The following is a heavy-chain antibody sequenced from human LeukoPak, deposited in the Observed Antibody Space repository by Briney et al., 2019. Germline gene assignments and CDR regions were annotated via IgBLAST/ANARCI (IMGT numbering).Heavy chain of an antibody. CDR1: GSTCTSNF. V-gene: IGHV1-46*01. D-gene: IGHD2-2*01. CDR3: ASDSSKSSLADP. CDR2: INPSGGST. J-gene: IGHJ5*02. Sequence: EASVKVSCKASGSTCTSNFIHWVRQAPGQGLEWRGIINPSGGSTSCAQKFQGRVTMTSDTSTSTVYMELSSLRSEDTAVYYCASDSSKSSLADPWGQGTLVTVSS.